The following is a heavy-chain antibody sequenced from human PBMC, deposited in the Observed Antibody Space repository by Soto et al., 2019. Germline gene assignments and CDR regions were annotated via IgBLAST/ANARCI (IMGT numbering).Heavy chain of an antibody. Sequence: ASLKVSCKASGYTFTSYGISWVRQAPGQGLEWMGWISAYNGNTNYAQKLQGRVTMTTDTSTSTAYMELRSLRSDDTAVYYCARDQLTITIFGVVLFDYWGQGTLVTVSS. CDR1: GYTFTSYG. CDR2: ISAYNGNT. V-gene: IGHV1-18*01. CDR3: ARDQLTITIFGVVLFDY. J-gene: IGHJ4*02. D-gene: IGHD3-3*01.